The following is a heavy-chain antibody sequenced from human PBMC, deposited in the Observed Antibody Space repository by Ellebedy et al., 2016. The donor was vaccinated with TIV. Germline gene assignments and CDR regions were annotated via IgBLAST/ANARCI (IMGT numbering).Heavy chain of an antibody. V-gene: IGHV4-34*12. CDR1: GGSISSYY. CDR2: IIQSGTM. D-gene: IGHD3-16*02. CDR3: ARHLLHPNLRLGELSLNWYFDL. J-gene: IGHJ2*01. Sequence: SETLSLTCTVSGGSISSYYWSWIRQPPGKGLEWIGEIIQSGTMNYSPSLKSRVTISVDKSKSQFSLRLSSVTAADTAVYYCARHLLHPNLRLGELSLNWYFDLWGRGTLVTVSS.